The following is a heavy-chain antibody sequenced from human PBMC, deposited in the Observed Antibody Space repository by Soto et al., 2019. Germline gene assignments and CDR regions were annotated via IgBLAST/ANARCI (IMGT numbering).Heavy chain of an antibody. CDR2: IYYSGST. CDR3: ARGHYPYYYGMDV. D-gene: IGHD3-10*01. CDR1: GGSISSYY. Sequence: SETLSLTCTVSGGSISSYYWSWIRQPPGKGLEWIGYIYYSGSTYYNPSLKSRVTISVDTSKNQFSLKLSSVTAADTAVYYCARGHYPYYYGMDVWGQGTTVTVSS. V-gene: IGHV4-59*08. J-gene: IGHJ6*02.